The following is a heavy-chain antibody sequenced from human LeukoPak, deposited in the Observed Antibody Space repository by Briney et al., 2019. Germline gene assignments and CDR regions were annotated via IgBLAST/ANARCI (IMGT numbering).Heavy chain of an antibody. CDR2: IIPILGIA. D-gene: IGHD3-22*01. Sequence: ASVKVSCKASGGTFSSYAISWMRQAPGQGLEWMGRIIPILGIANYAQKFQGRVTITADKSTSTAYMELSSLRSEDTAVYYCARVVSSGSLDYWGQGTLVTVSS. CDR1: GGTFSSYA. J-gene: IGHJ4*02. CDR3: ARVVSSGSLDY. V-gene: IGHV1-69*04.